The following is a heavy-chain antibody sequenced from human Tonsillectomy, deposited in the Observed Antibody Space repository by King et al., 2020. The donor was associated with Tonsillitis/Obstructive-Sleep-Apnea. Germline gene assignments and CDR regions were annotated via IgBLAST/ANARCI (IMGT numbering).Heavy chain of an antibody. CDR3: ARMEAPHDYIPFYYYMDV. Sequence: TLKESGPVLVKPTETLTLTCAVSGFSLSSATMGVSWIRQPPGKALEWLAHIFSNDEKSYTTSLKSRLTISKDTSKSQVVLSMTNMDPVDTATYYCARMEAPHDYIPFYYYMDVWGKGTAVTVSS. J-gene: IGHJ6*03. CDR2: IFSNDEK. CDR1: GFSLSSATMG. D-gene: IGHD3-16*01. V-gene: IGHV2-26*01.